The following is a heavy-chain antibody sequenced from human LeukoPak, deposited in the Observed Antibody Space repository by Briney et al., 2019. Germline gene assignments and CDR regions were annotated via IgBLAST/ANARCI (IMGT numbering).Heavy chain of an antibody. J-gene: IGHJ1*01. V-gene: IGHV1-24*01. Sequence: ASVTVSFTFAVYTLTKLSRHWVRQAPGKGLEGMGGFDSEDGETIYAQRFQGRVTMTEDTSTDTAYMELSSLRSEDAAVYYCATVSYYYDSSGYQGYFQHWGQGTLVTVSS. CDR3: ATVSYYYDSSGYQGYFQH. CDR2: FDSEDGET. D-gene: IGHD3-22*01. CDR1: VYTLTKLS.